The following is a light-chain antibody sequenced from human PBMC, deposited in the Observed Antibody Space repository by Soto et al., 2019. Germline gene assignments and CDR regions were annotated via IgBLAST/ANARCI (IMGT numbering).Light chain of an antibody. CDR3: QQYNNWPPYT. CDR1: QSVSSN. J-gene: IGKJ2*01. CDR2: GAS. Sequence: EIVMTQSPATLSVSPGERATLSCRASQSVSSNLAWYQQKPGQAPRLLIYGASTRATGIPARFSGSGSATEFTLTISSLRSEDFAVYYCQQYNNWPPYTFGQGTKLEIK. V-gene: IGKV3-15*01.